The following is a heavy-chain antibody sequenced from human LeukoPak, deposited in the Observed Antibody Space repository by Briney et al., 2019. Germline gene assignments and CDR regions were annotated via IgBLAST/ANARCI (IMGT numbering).Heavy chain of an antibody. Sequence: PSQTLSLTCAVSGGSISSGGYSWSWIRQPPGKGLEWIGYIYHSGSTYYNPSLKSRVTISVDRSKNQFSLKLSSVTAADTAVYYCARVALVPAAIGGYYYYGMDVWGQGTTVTVSS. V-gene: IGHV4-30-2*01. J-gene: IGHJ6*02. CDR3: ARVALVPAAIGGYYYYGMDV. CDR2: IYHSGST. D-gene: IGHD2-2*02. CDR1: GGSISSGGYS.